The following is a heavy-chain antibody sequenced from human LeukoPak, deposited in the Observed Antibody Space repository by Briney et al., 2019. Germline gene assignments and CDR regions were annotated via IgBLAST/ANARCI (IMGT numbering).Heavy chain of an antibody. CDR1: GFTFSNYG. Sequence: GGSLRLSCAASGFTFSNYGMHWVRQAPGEGLEWVAVISDDGRNKYYTDPVKGRFTISRDNSQNTLYLQVISLRAQDTAVYYCAKDPGYCSGGSCFYFDSWGQGTLVTVSS. J-gene: IGHJ4*02. CDR2: ISDDGRNK. CDR3: AKDPGYCSGGSCFYFDS. V-gene: IGHV3-30*18. D-gene: IGHD2-15*01.